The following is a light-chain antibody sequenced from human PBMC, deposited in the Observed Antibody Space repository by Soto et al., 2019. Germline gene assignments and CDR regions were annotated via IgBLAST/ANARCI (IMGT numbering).Light chain of an antibody. CDR3: QQYNNWRPWT. J-gene: IGKJ1*01. V-gene: IGKV3-15*01. CDR1: QTVNTN. CDR2: GAS. Sequence: EIVMTQSPVTLSVSPGERATLSCTASQTVNTNLAWYQQKPGQAPRLLVYGASTRATGIPARFSGSGSGTEFTLSISSLQSEDFAIYYCQQYNNWRPWTFGQGTKVEIK.